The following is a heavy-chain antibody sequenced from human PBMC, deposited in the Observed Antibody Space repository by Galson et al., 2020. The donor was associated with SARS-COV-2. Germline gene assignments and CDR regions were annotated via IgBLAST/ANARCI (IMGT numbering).Heavy chain of an antibody. J-gene: IGHJ4*02. Sequence: QLGESLKISCAASGFTTSDYWLTWVRQAPGEGLGWVANINQDGSEKHFVDSVKGPFTISRDNARNSLYLQVNSLRAEDTAMYDCATGRDGYHNWGQGTLVTVSS. CDR2: INQDGSEK. CDR3: ATGRDGYHN. D-gene: IGHD5-12*01. V-gene: IGHV3-7*03. CDR1: GFTTSDYW.